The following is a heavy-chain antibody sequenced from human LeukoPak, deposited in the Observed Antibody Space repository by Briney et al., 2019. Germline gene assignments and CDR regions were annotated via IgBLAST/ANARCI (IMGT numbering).Heavy chain of an antibody. J-gene: IGHJ4*02. Sequence: PETLSLTCTVSGGSISTCYWSWIRQPPGKGLEWIGYIYNTGSTNYNPSLKSRVTISVDTSKNQFSLKLSSVTAADTAVYYCAREKIGSGYDQDLDYWGQGTLVTVSS. V-gene: IGHV4-59*01. D-gene: IGHD5-12*01. CDR1: GGSISTCY. CDR3: AREKIGSGYDQDLDY. CDR2: IYNTGST.